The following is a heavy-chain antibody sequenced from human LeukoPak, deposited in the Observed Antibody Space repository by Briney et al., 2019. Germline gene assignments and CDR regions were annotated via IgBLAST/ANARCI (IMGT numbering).Heavy chain of an antibody. CDR1: GGSISSSSYY. CDR2: IYYSGST. J-gene: IGHJ3*02. D-gene: IGHD6-19*01. CDR3: ASRPSSGWDNDASDI. V-gene: IGHV4-39*01. Sequence: PSETLSLTCTVSGGSISSSSYYWGWIRQPPGKGLEWIGSIYYSGSTYYNPSLKSRVTISVDTSKNQFSLKLSSVTAADTAVYYCASRPSSGWDNDASDIWGQGTMVTVSS.